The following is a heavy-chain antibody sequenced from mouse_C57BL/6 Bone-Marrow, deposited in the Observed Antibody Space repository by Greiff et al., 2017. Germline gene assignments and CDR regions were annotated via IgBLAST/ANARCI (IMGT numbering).Heavy chain of an antibody. Sequence: VKLMESGPELVKPGASVKISCKASGYAFSSSWMNWVKQRPGKGLEWIGRIYPGDGDTNYNGKFKGKATLTADKSSSTAYMQLSSLTSEDSAVYFCARLGSFYYFDYWGQGTTLTVSS. D-gene: IGHD4-1*01. CDR1: GYAFSSSW. J-gene: IGHJ2*01. CDR2: IYPGDGDT. CDR3: ARLGSFYYFDY. V-gene: IGHV1-82*01.